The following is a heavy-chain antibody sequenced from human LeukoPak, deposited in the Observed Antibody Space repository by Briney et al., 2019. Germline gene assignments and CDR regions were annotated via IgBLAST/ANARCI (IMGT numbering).Heavy chain of an antibody. CDR3: ASPRGVSLYYFDY. CDR1: GGTFSSYA. V-gene: IGHV1-69*13. J-gene: IGHJ4*02. Sequence: GASVKVSCKASGGTFSSYAISWVRQAPGQGLEWMGGIIPIFGTANYAQKFQGRVTITADESTSTAYMELSSLRSEDTAVNYCASPRGVSLYYFDYWGQGTLVTVSS. CDR2: IIPIFGTA. D-gene: IGHD3-10*01.